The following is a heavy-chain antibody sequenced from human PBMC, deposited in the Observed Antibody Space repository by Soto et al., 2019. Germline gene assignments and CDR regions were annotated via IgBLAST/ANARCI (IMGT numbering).Heavy chain of an antibody. D-gene: IGHD3-16*01. CDR1: GYTFTGYY. CDR2: ISPNSGGT. CDR3: ARGKGDYYSYGMDV. Sequence: ASVKVSCKASGYTFTGYYMHWVRQAPGQGLEWMGWISPNSGGTNYAQKFQGWVTMTRDTSISTAYMELSRLRSDDTAVYYCARGKGDYYSYGMDVWGQGTPVTVS. J-gene: IGHJ6*02. V-gene: IGHV1-2*04.